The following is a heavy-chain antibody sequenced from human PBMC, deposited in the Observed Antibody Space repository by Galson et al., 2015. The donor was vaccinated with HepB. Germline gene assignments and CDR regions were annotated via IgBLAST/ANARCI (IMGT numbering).Heavy chain of an antibody. CDR3: ARAHHSGSGLNY. Sequence: SLRLSCAASGFTFNTYSMNWVRQAPGQGLEWVSYISSSSSSIYYADSVKGRFTISRNNAKNSLNLQMNSLRDEDTAVYYCARAHHSGSGLNYWGQGTLVTVSS. J-gene: IGHJ4*02. CDR1: GFTFNTYS. V-gene: IGHV3-48*02. D-gene: IGHD6-25*01. CDR2: ISSSSSSI.